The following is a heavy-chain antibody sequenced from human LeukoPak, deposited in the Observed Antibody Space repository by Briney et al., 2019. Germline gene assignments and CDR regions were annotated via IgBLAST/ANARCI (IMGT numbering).Heavy chain of an antibody. D-gene: IGHD5-18*01. Sequence: PSETLSLTCAVSGGSINSGGYSWSWIRQPPGKGLVWVSRINKDGFITSYADSVKGRFTISRDNAKNTLYLQMNSLRVEDTAVYYCVRIGYSSNSLGIDFWGQGTLVTVSS. CDR1: GGSINSGGYS. J-gene: IGHJ4*02. CDR2: INKDGFIT. CDR3: VRIGYSSNSLGIDF. V-gene: IGHV3-74*01.